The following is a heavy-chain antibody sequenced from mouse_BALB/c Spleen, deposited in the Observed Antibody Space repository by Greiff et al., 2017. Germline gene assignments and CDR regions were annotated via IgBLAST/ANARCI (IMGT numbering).Heavy chain of an antibody. J-gene: IGHJ4*01. V-gene: IGHV5-17*02. CDR1: GFTFSSFG. Sequence: DVMLVESGGGLVQPGGSRKLSCAASGFTFSSFGMHWVRQAPEKGLEWVAYISSGSSTIYYADTVKGRFTISRDNPKNTLFLQMTSLRSEDTAMYYCARNYRYPYYYAMDYWGQGTSVTVSS. D-gene: IGHD2-14*01. CDR3: ARNYRYPYYYAMDY. CDR2: ISSGSSTI.